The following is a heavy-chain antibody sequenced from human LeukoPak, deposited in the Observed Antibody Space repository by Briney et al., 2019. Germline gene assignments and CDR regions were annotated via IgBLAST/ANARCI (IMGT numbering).Heavy chain of an antibody. V-gene: IGHV3-7*01. Sequence: PGGSLRLSCAASGFTFSSYAMSWVRQAPGKGLEWVANIKQDGSEKYYVDSVKGRFTISRDNAKNSLYLQMNSLRAEDTAVYYCARPRQVAATPVDLGPFFDYWGQGTLVTVSS. CDR2: IKQDGSEK. D-gene: IGHD2-15*01. CDR3: ARPRQVAATPVDLGPFFDY. J-gene: IGHJ4*02. CDR1: GFTFSSYA.